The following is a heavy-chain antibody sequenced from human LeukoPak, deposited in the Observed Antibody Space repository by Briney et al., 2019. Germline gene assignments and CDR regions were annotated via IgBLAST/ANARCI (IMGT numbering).Heavy chain of an antibody. D-gene: IGHD1-1*01. CDR2: INPSGGSA. Sequence: ASVKVSCKASGYTFTTYHMHWVREAPGQGLEWRGIINPSGGSATYAQRFRGRVTMTSDTSTGTVYMELRSLTSEDTAMYYCARDHSPPATSVGTTYYFDYWGQGTLVTVSS. V-gene: IGHV1-46*01. J-gene: IGHJ4*02. CDR3: ARDHSPPATSVGTTYYFDY. CDR1: GYTFTTYH.